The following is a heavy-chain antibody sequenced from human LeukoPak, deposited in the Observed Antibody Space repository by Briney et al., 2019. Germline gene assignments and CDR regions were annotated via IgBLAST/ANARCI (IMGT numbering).Heavy chain of an antibody. J-gene: IGHJ4*02. Sequence: SVKVSCKASGGTFSSYAISWVRQAPGQGLEWMGGIIPIFGTANYAQKFQGRVTITTDESTSTAYMELSGLRSEDTAVYYCAREAGERYCSSTSCYNFDYWGQGTLVTVSS. CDR2: IIPIFGTA. D-gene: IGHD2-2*01. CDR1: GGTFSSYA. V-gene: IGHV1-69*05. CDR3: AREAGERYCSSTSCYNFDY.